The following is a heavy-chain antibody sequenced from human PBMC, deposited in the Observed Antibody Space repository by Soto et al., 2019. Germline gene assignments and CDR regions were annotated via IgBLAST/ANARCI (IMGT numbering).Heavy chain of an antibody. CDR3: ARVTFGGGIIPFDL. J-gene: IGHJ4*02. V-gene: IGHV4-4*02. Sequence: QVQLQESGPGLVRPSETLSLTCTVSGVSLTTTSWWTWVRQPPGKGLEWIGEIHHSGSPNYSPSLKNRVIISIDKSKNQFSLRLTSVTDADTAIYYCARVTFGGGIIPFDLWGQGTLVTVSS. CDR2: IHHSGSP. CDR1: GVSLTTTSW. D-gene: IGHD3-16*01.